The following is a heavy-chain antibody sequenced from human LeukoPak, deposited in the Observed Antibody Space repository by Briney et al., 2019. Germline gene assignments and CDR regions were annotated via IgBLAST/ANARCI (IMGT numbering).Heavy chain of an antibody. CDR2: IWYDGSNK. Sequence: GRSLRLSCAASGFTFSSYGMHWVRQAPGKGLEWVAVIWYDGSNKYYADSVKGRFTISRDNSKNTLYLQMNSLRAEDTAVHYCARGSSGWLQNWFDPWGQGTLVTVSS. V-gene: IGHV3-33*01. J-gene: IGHJ5*02. D-gene: IGHD6-19*01. CDR1: GFTFSSYG. CDR3: ARGSSGWLQNWFDP.